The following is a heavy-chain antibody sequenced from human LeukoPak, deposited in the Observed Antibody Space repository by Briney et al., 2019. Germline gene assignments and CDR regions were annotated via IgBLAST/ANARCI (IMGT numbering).Heavy chain of an antibody. D-gene: IGHD4-11*01. V-gene: IGHV3-7*01. CDR1: GFTFGNYW. CDR2: IKQDGSEK. Sequence: AGGSLRLSCAVSGFTFGNYWMTWVRQAPGKGLEWVANIKQDGSEKYYVDSEKGRFTISRDNAKNSLYLQMNSLRAEDTALYYCARWVYSKYFDYWGQGTLVTVSS. J-gene: IGHJ4*02. CDR3: ARWVYSKYFDY.